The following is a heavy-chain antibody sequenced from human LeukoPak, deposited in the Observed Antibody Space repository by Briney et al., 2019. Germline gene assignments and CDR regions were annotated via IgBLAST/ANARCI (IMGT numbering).Heavy chain of an antibody. CDR2: ISSSSSYI. V-gene: IGHV3-21*01. J-gene: IGHJ5*02. D-gene: IGHD3-10*01. CDR3: ARGFSRGFDP. CDR1: GFTFSSYS. Sequence: KSGGSLRFSCAASGFTFSSYSMNWVRQAPGKGLEWVSSISSSSSYIYYADSVKGRFTISRDNAKNSLYLQMNSLRAEDTAVYYCARGFSRGFDPWGQGTLVTVSS.